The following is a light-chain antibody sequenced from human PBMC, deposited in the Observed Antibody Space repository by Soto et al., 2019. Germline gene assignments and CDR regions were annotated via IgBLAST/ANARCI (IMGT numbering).Light chain of an antibody. V-gene: IGKV3-20*01. J-gene: IGKJ1*01. CDR3: QQYVTFVCT. CDR1: QSVSTSK. Sequence: IVLTQSPGTLSLSPGVRATLSCRTSQSVSTSKLAWYQQRPGQAPRLLMYDASRRATGIPDRFSGSGSGTDFTLTISRLEPEDVEVYHCQQYVTFVCTFGQGTQVDIX. CDR2: DAS.